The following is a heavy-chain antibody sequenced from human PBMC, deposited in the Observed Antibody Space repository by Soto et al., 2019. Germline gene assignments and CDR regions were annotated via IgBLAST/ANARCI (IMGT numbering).Heavy chain of an antibody. J-gene: IGHJ6*02. V-gene: IGHV3-33*01. CDR1: GFTFSSYG. CDR3: AREYYDILTGYSNSYYYGMDV. CDR2: IWYDGSNK. D-gene: IGHD3-9*01. Sequence: PGGSLRLSCAASGFTFSSYGMHWVRQAPGKGLEWVAVIWYDGSNKYYADSVKGRFTISRDNSKNTLYLQMNSLRAEDTAVYYCAREYYDILTGYSNSYYYGMDVQGQGTTVTVSS.